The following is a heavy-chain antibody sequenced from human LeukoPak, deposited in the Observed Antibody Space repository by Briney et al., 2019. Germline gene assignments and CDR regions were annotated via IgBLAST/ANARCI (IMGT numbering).Heavy chain of an antibody. CDR3: AREIRGYGFDF. Sequence: PSETLSLTCVVSGYSISSGYYWGWIRQPPGKGLEWIGTIYHTETTYYNPSLKSRVTISVDTSKNQFSLKLSSVTAADTAVSYCAREIRGYGFDFWGQGTLVTVSS. J-gene: IGHJ4*02. V-gene: IGHV4-38-2*02. CDR2: IYHTETT. CDR1: GYSISSGYY. D-gene: IGHD5-12*01.